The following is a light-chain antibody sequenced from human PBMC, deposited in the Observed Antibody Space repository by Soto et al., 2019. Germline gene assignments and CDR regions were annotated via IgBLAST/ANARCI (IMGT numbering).Light chain of an antibody. CDR2: EVT. V-gene: IGLV2-14*01. J-gene: IGLJ1*01. CDR3: SSHTSGSTRV. Sequence: QSALTQPASVSGSPGQSIAISCTGTFSDVGGYDYVSWYQQHPDKAPTLMIYEVTKRHSGVSNRFSGSKSGNTASLTISGLQPEDEADYYCSSHTSGSTRVFGSGTKRTVL. CDR1: FSDVGGYDY.